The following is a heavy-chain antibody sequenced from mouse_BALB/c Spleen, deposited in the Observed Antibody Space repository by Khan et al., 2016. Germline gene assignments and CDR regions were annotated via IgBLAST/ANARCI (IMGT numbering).Heavy chain of an antibody. CDR1: GYTFSSYW. CDR3: ASYYDYDYAMDY. V-gene: IGHV1-9*01. Sequence: QVQLQQSGAELMKPGASVKISCKATGYTFSSYWIEWVKQRPGHGLEWIGEILPGSGSTNYNEKFKGKATFTADTSSNTAYMQPSSLTSEDSAVYYYASYYDYDYAMDYWGQGTSVTVSS. D-gene: IGHD2-4*01. J-gene: IGHJ4*01. CDR2: ILPGSGST.